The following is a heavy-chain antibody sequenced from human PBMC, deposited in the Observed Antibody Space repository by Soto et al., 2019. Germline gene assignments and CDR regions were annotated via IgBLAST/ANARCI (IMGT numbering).Heavy chain of an antibody. V-gene: IGHV3-9*01. CDR3: VKDESINWYSGHFRH. J-gene: IGHJ1*01. CDR2: INWNSGSI. Sequence: PGGSLRLSCAASGFTFEDYAIHRVRQVPGKGLEWFSGINWNSGSIGYGDSVKGRFAISRDNAKISLHLQMNSLSAEDTAFYYCVKDESINWYSGHFRHWGQGTLVTVAS. CDR1: GFTFEDYA. D-gene: IGHD6-13*01.